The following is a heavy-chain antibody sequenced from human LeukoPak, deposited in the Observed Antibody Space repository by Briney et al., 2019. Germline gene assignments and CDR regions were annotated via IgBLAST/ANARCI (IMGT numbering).Heavy chain of an antibody. CDR1: GFTFSGYP. Sequence: GGSLRLSCAASGFTFSGYPIHWVRQAPGKGLEWVAVISYDGSNKYYADSVKGRFTISRDNSKNTLYLQMNSLRAEDTAVYYCANLFVVVVAATSYGMDVWGQGTTVTVSS. CDR3: ANLFVVVVAATSYGMDV. J-gene: IGHJ6*02. V-gene: IGHV3-30-3*02. D-gene: IGHD2-15*01. CDR2: ISYDGSNK.